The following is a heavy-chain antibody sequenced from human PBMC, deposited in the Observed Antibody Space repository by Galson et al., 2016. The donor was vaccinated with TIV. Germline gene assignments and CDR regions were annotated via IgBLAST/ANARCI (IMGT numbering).Heavy chain of an antibody. CDR3: ASPHSGSYDFDY. J-gene: IGHJ4*02. CDR2: IDPSNGGT. CDR1: GYNFTRYY. Sequence: SVKVSCKASGYNFTRYYIHWVRQAAGQGLEWMGIIDPSNGGTTYAQKFQGRLTLTRDTYTSTVYFELSSLTSEDTALYYCASPHSGSYDFDYWGQGTLVTVSS. D-gene: IGHD3-16*01. V-gene: IGHV1-46*03.